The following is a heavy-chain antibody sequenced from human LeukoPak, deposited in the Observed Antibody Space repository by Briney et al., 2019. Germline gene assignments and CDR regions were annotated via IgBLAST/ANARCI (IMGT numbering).Heavy chain of an antibody. V-gene: IGHV3-23*01. J-gene: IGHJ4*02. CDR2: ISSTGGTA. D-gene: IGHD5-18*01. CDR3: AKSTWIQLWAPDY. Sequence: GGTLRLSCAASGFTFSSFGMSWIRQAPGKGLEWVSAISSTGGTAYYADSVKGRFTISRDNSKNTLYLQMNSLRAVDTAVYYCAKSTWIQLWAPDYWGQGTLVTVSS. CDR1: GFTFSSFG.